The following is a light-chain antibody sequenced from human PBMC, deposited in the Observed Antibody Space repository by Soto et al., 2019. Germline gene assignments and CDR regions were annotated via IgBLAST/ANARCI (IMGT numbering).Light chain of an antibody. CDR3: SACARGGNPHDL. CDR2: EVT. V-gene: IGLV2-8*01. Sequence: QSVLTHPPSASGSPGQSVTISCTGTSSDGGGSDYVSWYQQDPGKAPKLIIYEVTKRPAGVPDRFSGSKSGNTASLTVSGLQADDESYYYCSACARGGNPHDLVGGGTKLTVL. J-gene: IGLJ2*01. CDR1: SSDGGGSDY.